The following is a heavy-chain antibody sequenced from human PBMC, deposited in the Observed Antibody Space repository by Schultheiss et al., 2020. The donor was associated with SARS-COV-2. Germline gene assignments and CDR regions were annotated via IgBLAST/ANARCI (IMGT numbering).Heavy chain of an antibody. D-gene: IGHD6-13*01. J-gene: IGHJ4*02. CDR1: GGTFSAYA. V-gene: IGHV1-69*06. CDR2: IIPFFGAT. CDR3: ARGGWSSSSYWMDYFDL. Sequence: GESLKISCKVSGGTFSAYAFSWVRQAPGQGLEWMGGIIPFFGATQYAQRFQGRVTVTADKSTSTAYMELSSLRSEDTAIYFCARGGWSSSSYWMDYFDLWGQGTLVTVSS.